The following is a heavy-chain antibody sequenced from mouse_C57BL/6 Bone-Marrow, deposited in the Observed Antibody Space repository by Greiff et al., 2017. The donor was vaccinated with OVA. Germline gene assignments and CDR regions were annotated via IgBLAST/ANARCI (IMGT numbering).Heavy chain of an antibody. J-gene: IGHJ3*01. CDR3: AREDYGSSYVDFAY. V-gene: IGHV5-17*01. Sequence: EVKVVESGGGLVKPGGSLKLSCAASGFTFSDYGMHWVRQAPEKGLEWVAYISSGSSTIYYADTVKGRFTISRDNAKNTLFLQMTSLRSEDTAMYYCAREDYGSSYVDFAYWGQGTLVTVSA. CDR1: GFTFSDYG. CDR2: ISSGSSTI. D-gene: IGHD1-1*01.